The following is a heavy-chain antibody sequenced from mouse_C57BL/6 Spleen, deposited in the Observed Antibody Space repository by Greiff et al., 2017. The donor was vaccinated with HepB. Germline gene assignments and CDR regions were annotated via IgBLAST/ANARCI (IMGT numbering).Heavy chain of an antibody. J-gene: IGHJ2*01. CDR3: AREDYYGSSAYYGDY. CDR2: INPHYGTT. Sequence: EVQLQQSGPDLVKPGASVKISCKASGYSFPDYNMTWVKPSNGQSLEWLGVINPHYGTTSYNQKFKGKATLTVDQSSSTAYMQLNSLTSEDSAVYDCAREDYYGSSAYYGDYWGQGTTRTVAS. V-gene: IGHV1-39*01. D-gene: IGHD1-1*01. CDR1: GYSFPDYN.